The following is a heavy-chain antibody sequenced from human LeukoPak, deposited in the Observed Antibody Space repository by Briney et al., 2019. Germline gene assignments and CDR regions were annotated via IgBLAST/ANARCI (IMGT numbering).Heavy chain of an antibody. D-gene: IGHD3-9*01. CDR2: ISTYNGDT. J-gene: IGHJ5*02. CDR3: AREWWGYDVLTGDNWFDP. Sequence: ASVNVSCKASGYTFTSYYMHWVRQAPGQGLEWMGWISTYNGDTNYAQKFQDRVIMTTDTSTSTAYIELRSLRSDDTASYYCAREWWGYDVLTGDNWFDPWGQGTLVTVSS. CDR1: GYTFTSYY. V-gene: IGHV1-18*04.